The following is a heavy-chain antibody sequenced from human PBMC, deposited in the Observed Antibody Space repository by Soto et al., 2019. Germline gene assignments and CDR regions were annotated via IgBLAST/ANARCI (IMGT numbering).Heavy chain of an antibody. Sequence: ESLKISCKGSGYSFTSYWIGWVRQMPGKGLEWMGIIYPGDSDTRYSPSFQGQVTISADKSISTAYLQWSSLKASDTAMYYCARRRGCSSTSCTDAFDIWGQGTMVTVSS. CDR2: IYPGDSDT. CDR1: GYSFTSYW. CDR3: ARRRGCSSTSCTDAFDI. J-gene: IGHJ3*02. D-gene: IGHD2-2*01. V-gene: IGHV5-51*01.